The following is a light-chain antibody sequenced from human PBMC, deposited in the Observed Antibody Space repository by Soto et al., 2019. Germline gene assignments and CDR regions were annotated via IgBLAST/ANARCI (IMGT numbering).Light chain of an antibody. CDR2: GAS. CDR1: QSASSSY. V-gene: IGKV3-20*01. CDR3: QHFGGTTFT. Sequence: EIVLTQSPGTVSLSPGERSTLSCRASQSASSSYLAWYQQKPGQAPRLLIYGASSRATGIPDRFSGSGSGTHFTLTISRLEPGDFAVYYCQHFGGTTFTFGQGTRLENK. J-gene: IGKJ5*01.